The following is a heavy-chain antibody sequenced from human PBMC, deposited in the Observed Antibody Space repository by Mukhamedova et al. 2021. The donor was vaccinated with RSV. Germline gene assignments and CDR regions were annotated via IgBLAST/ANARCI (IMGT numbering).Heavy chain of an antibody. CDR3: ARDGRTWEDRAFDI. V-gene: IGHV3-7*01. Sequence: GKGLEWVANIREDGNSIYYVDSVKGRFTISRDNAKNSLYLQMNSLRAEDTAVYYCARDGRTWEDRAFDICGQGTLVIVSS. CDR2: IREDGNSI. J-gene: IGHJ3*02. D-gene: IGHD1-26*01.